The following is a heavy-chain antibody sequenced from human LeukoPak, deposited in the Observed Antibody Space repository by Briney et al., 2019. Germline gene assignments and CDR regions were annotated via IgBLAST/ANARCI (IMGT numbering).Heavy chain of an antibody. Sequence: ASVKVSCKASGYTFTGYYMHWVRQAPGQGLEWMGWINPNSGGTNYAQKFQGRVTMTRDTSISTAYMELSRLRSDDTAVYYCARDRDSSSWYDFDYWGQGTLVTVSS. CDR1: GYTFTGYY. CDR3: ARDRDSSSWYDFDY. V-gene: IGHV1-2*02. J-gene: IGHJ4*02. D-gene: IGHD6-13*01. CDR2: INPNSGGT.